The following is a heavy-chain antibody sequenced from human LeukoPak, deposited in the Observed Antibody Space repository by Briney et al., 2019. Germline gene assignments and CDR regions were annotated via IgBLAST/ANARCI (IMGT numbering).Heavy chain of an antibody. CDR3: AKSDYGYYFDS. V-gene: IGHV3-23*01. CDR2: VTGSGANS. J-gene: IGHJ4*02. CDR1: GFPFSTYA. D-gene: IGHD4-17*01. Sequence: GGSLRLSCAASGFPFSTYAMNWVRQAPGKGLEWVSAVTGSGANSYYADSVKGRLSVSRDNSKNMVYLQMSSLRAEDTALYYCAKSDYGYYFDSWGQGTLVTVSS.